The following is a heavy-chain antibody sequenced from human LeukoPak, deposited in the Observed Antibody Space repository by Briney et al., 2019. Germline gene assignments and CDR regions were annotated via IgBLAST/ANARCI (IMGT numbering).Heavy chain of an antibody. V-gene: IGHV3-49*04. CDR3: TRGRYGNYYYGMDV. D-gene: IGHD3-9*01. Sequence: PGESLRLSCSASGSTFGDYAMNWVRQAPGKGLEWVGFIGSKAYGGTTEYAASVRGRFTISRDDSKIIAYLQMNSLKTEDTAVYYCTRGRYGNYYYGMDVWGQGTTVTVSS. CDR1: GSTFGDYA. CDR2: IGSKAYGGTT. J-gene: IGHJ6*02.